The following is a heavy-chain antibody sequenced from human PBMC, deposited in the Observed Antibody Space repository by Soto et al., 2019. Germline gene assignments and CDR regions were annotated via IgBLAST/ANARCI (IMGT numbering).Heavy chain of an antibody. CDR2: ISYDGSNK. CDR1: GFTFSSYA. Sequence: PGGSLRLSCAASGFTFSSYAMHWVRQAPGKGLEWVAVISYDGSNKYYADSVKGRFTISRDNSKNTLYLQMNSLRAEDTAVYYCARDSWSLLPAYWGQGTLVTVSS. J-gene: IGHJ4*02. V-gene: IGHV3-30-3*01. CDR3: ARDSWSLLPAY. D-gene: IGHD3-10*01.